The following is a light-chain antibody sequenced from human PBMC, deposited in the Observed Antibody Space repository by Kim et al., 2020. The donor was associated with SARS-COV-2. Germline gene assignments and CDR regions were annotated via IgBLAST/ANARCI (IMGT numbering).Light chain of an antibody. CDR1: SSDVGGYNY. V-gene: IGLV2-8*01. CDR2: EDS. CDR3: SSYAGSNNVV. Sequence: GQSVTTSCTGTSSDVGGYNYVSWYQQHPGKAPKLMIYEDSKRPSGVPDRFSGSKSGNTASLTVSGLQAEDEADYYCSSYAGSNNVVFGGGTQLTVL. J-gene: IGLJ3*02.